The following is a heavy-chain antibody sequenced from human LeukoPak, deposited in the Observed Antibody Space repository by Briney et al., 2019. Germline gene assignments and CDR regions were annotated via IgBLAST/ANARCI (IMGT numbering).Heavy chain of an antibody. CDR1: GGSFSGYY. D-gene: IGHD4/OR15-4a*01. V-gene: IGHV4-34*01. CDR3: AVDSSEDYGRGNFDL. Sequence: SETLSLTCAVYGGSFSGYYWSWIRQPPGKGLEWIGEINHSGSTNYNPSLKSRVTISVDTSKNQFSLKLASVTAADTAIYYCAVDSSEDYGRGNFDLWGRGTLVTVSS. J-gene: IGHJ2*01. CDR2: INHSGST.